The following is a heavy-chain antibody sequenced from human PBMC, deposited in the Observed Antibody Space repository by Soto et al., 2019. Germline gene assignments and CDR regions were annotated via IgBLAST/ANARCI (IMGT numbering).Heavy chain of an antibody. CDR3: ARLNDSSGYYDY. CDR1: GGSISSGGYY. J-gene: IGHJ4*02. CDR2: IYYSGST. Sequence: KPSETLSLTCTVSGGSISSGGYYWSWIRQHPGKGLEWIGYIYYSGSTYYNPSPKSRVTISVDTSKNQFSLKLSSVTAADTAVYYCARLNDSSGYYDYWGQGTLVTVSS. D-gene: IGHD3-22*01. V-gene: IGHV4-31*03.